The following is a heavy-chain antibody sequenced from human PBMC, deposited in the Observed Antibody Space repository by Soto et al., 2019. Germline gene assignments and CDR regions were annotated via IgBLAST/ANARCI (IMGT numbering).Heavy chain of an antibody. D-gene: IGHD6-13*01. CDR2: ISSSGSTI. Sequence: GGSLRLSCAASGFTFSSYEMNWVRQAPGKGLEWVSYISSSGSTIYYADSVKGRFTISRDNAKNSLYLQMNSLRAEDTAVYYCATYSSSWYQNWFDPGGQGTLVTVSS. V-gene: IGHV3-48*03. CDR3: ATYSSSWYQNWFDP. CDR1: GFTFSSYE. J-gene: IGHJ5*02.